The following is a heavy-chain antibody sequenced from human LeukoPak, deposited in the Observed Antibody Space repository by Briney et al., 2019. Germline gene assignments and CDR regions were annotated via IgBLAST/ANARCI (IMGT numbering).Heavy chain of an antibody. CDR3: ARAGAVAGNYYYYYMDV. D-gene: IGHD6-19*01. CDR2: ISSLSGTI. CDR1: GFTFSSYS. J-gene: IGHJ6*03. Sequence: PGGSLRLSCAASGFTFSSYSMNWVRQAPGKGLEWVSYISSLSGTIHYADSVKARFTISRDNAKNSLSLQMDSLRAEDTAVYYCARAGAVAGNYYYYYMDVWGKGTTVTIS. V-gene: IGHV3-48*04.